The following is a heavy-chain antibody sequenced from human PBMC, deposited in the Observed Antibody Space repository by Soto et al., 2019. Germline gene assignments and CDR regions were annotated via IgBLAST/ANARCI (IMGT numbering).Heavy chain of an antibody. CDR3: APHVSSGLP. CDR2: IKQDGSEK. D-gene: IGHD6-19*01. CDR1: GFTFSSYW. Sequence: EVQLVESGGGLVQPGGSLRLSCAASGFTFSSYWMSWVRQAPGKGLEWVANIKQDGSEKYYVDSGKGRFTSSRDNAKNSLYLQMNSLRAEDTAVSYCAPHVSSGLPWGQGTLVTVSS. V-gene: IGHV3-7*01. J-gene: IGHJ4*02.